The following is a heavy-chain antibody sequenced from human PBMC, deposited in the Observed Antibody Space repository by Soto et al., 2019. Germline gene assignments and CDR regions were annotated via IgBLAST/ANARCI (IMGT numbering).Heavy chain of an antibody. CDR2: IWYDGSNK. D-gene: IGHD3-22*01. V-gene: IGHV3-33*01. CDR3: ARGRWTWTYYYDSSGHSFDY. CDR1: GFTFSSYG. J-gene: IGHJ4*02. Sequence: PGGSLRLSCAASGFTFSSYGMHWVRQAPGKGLEWVAVIWYDGSNKYYADSVKGRFTISRDSSKNTLYLQMNSLRAEDTAVYYCARGRWTWTYYYDSSGHSFDYWGQGTLVTVSS.